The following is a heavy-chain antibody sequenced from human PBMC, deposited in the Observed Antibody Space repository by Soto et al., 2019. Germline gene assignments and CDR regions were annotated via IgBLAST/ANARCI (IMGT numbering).Heavy chain of an antibody. D-gene: IGHD6-19*01. V-gene: IGHV4-39*01. Sequence: QLQLQESGPGLVKPSETLSLTCTVSGGSISSSSYYWGWIRQPPGKGLEWIGSIYYSGSTYYNPSLKSRVTISVDTSKNQFSLKLSSVTAADTAVYYCARPYRAVAGPKSGYYFDYWGQGTLVTVSS. CDR3: ARPYRAVAGPKSGYYFDY. CDR2: IYYSGST. CDR1: GGSISSSSYY. J-gene: IGHJ4*02.